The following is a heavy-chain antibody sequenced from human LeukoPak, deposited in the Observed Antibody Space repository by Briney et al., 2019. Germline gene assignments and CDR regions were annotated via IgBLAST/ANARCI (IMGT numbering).Heavy chain of an antibody. V-gene: IGHV5-51*01. CDR3: ARQSIMGATRSYFDY. Sequence: GESLKISCKGSGYSFTSYWIAWVRQMPGKGLEWMGITYPGDFDTRYSPSFQGQVTISADKSIGTAYLQWSNLKASDTAMYYCARQSIMGATRSYFDYWGQGTLVTVSS. D-gene: IGHD1-26*01. J-gene: IGHJ4*02. CDR2: TYPGDFDT. CDR1: GYSFTSYW.